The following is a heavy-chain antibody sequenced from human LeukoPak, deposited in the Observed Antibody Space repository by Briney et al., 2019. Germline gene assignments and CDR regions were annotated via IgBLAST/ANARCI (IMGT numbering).Heavy chain of an antibody. CDR2: INYSGVT. CDR1: GGSITSGGYY. CDR3: ARHRNGFFYYYYMDV. D-gene: IGHD3-3*01. Sequence: SETLSLTCTVSGGSITSGGYYWGWIRQPPGKGLEWIGHINYSGVTYYSPSLQSRVTISVDTSKNQISLKVNSVTAADTAVYYCARHRNGFFYYYYMDVWGQGTTVTVSS. J-gene: IGHJ6*03. V-gene: IGHV4-39*01.